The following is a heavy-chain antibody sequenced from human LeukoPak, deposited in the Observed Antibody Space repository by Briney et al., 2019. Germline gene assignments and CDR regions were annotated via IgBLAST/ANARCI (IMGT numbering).Heavy chain of an antibody. D-gene: IGHD3-3*01. J-gene: IGHJ3*01. CDR1: GDSVSSNRAT. CDR2: TYYGSGWSI. V-gene: IGHV6-1*01. CDR3: ARSYEVGAFDV. Sequence: QTLSLTCAISGDSVSSNRATWNWIRQSPSRGLEWLGRTYYGSGWSIEYASSVRSRITIHSDTSRNQFSLQVTSVTPEDTAVYYCARSYEVGAFDVWGQGIMVIVSS.